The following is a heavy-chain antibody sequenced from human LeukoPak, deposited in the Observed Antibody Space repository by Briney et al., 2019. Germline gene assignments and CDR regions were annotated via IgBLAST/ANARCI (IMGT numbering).Heavy chain of an antibody. V-gene: IGHV3-7*01. CDR3: ARDRGYTRTNTDGYPVFDL. J-gene: IGHJ4*03. Sequence: PGGSLRLSCAASGFTFTRYWMTWVRQAPGKGLEWVANIKQDGSETYYVDSVKGRFTISRDNAKNSLYLQMSSLRAEDTAVYYCARDRGYTRTNTDGYPVFDLWGQGTLVTVSS. D-gene: IGHD5-24*01. CDR1: GFTFTRYW. CDR2: IKQDGSET.